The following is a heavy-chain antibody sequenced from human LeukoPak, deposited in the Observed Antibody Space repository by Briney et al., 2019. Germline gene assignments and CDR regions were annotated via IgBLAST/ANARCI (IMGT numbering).Heavy chain of an antibody. D-gene: IGHD3-3*01. Sequence: PSETLSLTCTVSGGSISGYYWSWIRQPPGKGLEWIGYIYSSGSTNYNPSLKSRVTISVDTSKNQFSLKLGSVAAADTAVYYCAREDYDLWSAMDVWGKGTTVTVSS. CDR1: GGSISGYY. CDR2: IYSSGST. V-gene: IGHV4-59*01. J-gene: IGHJ6*03. CDR3: AREDYDLWSAMDV.